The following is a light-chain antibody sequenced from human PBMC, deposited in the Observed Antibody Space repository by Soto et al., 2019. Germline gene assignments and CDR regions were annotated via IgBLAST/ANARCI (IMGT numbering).Light chain of an antibody. CDR1: SSDVGGYNY. V-gene: IGLV2-8*01. J-gene: IGLJ1*01. Sequence: QSALTQPPSASGSPGQSVTISCTGTSSDVGGYNYISWYQQHPGKAPKLMIYEVNKRPSGVPDRFSGSKSGNTASLTVSGLQAEDEADYFRSSYAGSNNYVFGTGTKVT. CDR2: EVN. CDR3: SSYAGSNNYV.